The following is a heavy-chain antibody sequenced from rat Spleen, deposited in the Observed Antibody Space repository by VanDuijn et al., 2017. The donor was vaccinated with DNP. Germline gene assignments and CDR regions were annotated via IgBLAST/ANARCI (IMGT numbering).Heavy chain of an antibody. V-gene: IGHV5S23*01. J-gene: IGHJ2*01. CDR1: GFTFSDYG. CDR3: ARWEGDYFDY. D-gene: IGHD1-11*01. CDR2: ISPDGDRT. Sequence: EVQLVESGGGLVQAGRSLKLSCAASGFTFSDYGMAWVRQAPTKGLEWVALISPDGDRTYYRDSVKGRFTISRDNAKSTLYLQMNSLTSEDMATYYCARWEGDYFDYWGQGVMVTVSS.